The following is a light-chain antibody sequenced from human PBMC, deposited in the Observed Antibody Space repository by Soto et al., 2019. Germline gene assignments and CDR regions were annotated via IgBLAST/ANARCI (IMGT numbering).Light chain of an antibody. CDR1: QSISRY. J-gene: IGKJ4*01. CDR3: QQTYSIPLT. CDR2: AAS. Sequence: DIQMTQSPSSLSASLGDRVTIACRASQSISRYLNWYQHKPGKAPNLLIYAASSLKPGVPSRFSGSGSGTDFTLIISSLQPEDFATYYCQQTYSIPLTFGGGTKVEI. V-gene: IGKV1-39*01.